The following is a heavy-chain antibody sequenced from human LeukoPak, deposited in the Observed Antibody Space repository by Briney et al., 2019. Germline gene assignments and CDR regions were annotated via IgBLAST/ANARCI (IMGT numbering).Heavy chain of an antibody. J-gene: IGHJ3*02. CDR3: AKHSSYVAFDI. V-gene: IGHV3-30*18. D-gene: IGHD6-13*01. CDR1: GFTFSSYG. Sequence: LPGGSLRLSCAASGFTFSSYGMHWVRQAPGKGLEWVAVISYDGSNKYYADSVKGRFTISRDNSKNTLYLQMNSLRAEDTAVYYCAKHSSYVAFDIWGQGTMVTVSS. CDR2: ISYDGSNK.